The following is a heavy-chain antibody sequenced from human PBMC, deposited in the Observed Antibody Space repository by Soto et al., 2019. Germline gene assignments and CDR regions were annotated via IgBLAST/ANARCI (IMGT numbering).Heavy chain of an antibody. J-gene: IGHJ4*02. CDR3: ATGRATATMYYLAS. D-gene: IGHD5-12*01. CDR1: GFPFSSYG. V-gene: IGHV3-30*03. Sequence: QVQLVESGGGVVQPGRSLRLSCAASGFPFSSYGMHWVRQAPGKGLEWVAVISYDGRNKYYADSVRGRFTISRDSSKNTLYLQMNSLRAEDPALYYCATGRATATMYYLASWGQGPLVTVSS. CDR2: ISYDGRNK.